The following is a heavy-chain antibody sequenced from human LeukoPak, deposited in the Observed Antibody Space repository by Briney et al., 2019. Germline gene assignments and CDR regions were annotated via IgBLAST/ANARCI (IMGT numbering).Heavy chain of an antibody. CDR2: INHSGST. Sequence: PSQTLSLTCTVSGGSISSSSYYWSWIRQPPGKGLEWIGEINHSGSTNYNPSLKSRVTISVDTSKNQFSLKLSSVTAADTAVYYCARAKRNGFDIWGQGTMVTVSS. CDR1: GGSISSSSYY. J-gene: IGHJ3*02. V-gene: IGHV4-39*07. CDR3: ARAKRNGFDI.